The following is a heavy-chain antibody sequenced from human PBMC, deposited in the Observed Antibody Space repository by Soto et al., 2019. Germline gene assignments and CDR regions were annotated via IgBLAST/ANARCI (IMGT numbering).Heavy chain of an antibody. CDR1: GFTFDDYA. V-gene: IGHV3-9*01. Sequence: EVQLVESGGSLVQPGRSLRLSCAASGFTFDDYAMHWVRQAPGKGLEWVSGISWNSGSIGYADSVKGRFTISRDNAKNSLYLQMNSVRAEDTVLYYCAKSLEYEFWPPFDYWGQGTLVTVSS. CDR3: AKSLEYEFWPPFDY. J-gene: IGHJ4*02. D-gene: IGHD3-3*01. CDR2: ISWNSGSI.